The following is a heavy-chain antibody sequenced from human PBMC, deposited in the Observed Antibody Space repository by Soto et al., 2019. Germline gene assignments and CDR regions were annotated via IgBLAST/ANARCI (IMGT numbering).Heavy chain of an antibody. D-gene: IGHD3-10*01. CDR2: ISSSSSTI. CDR1: GFTFSSYS. V-gene: IGHV3-48*02. CDR3: ARDGVKDGLWFGLRY. J-gene: IGHJ4*02. Sequence: GESLKISCAASGFTFSSYSMNWGRQAPGKGLEWVSYISSSSSTIYYADSVKGRSTISRDKAKNSLYLQMNSRRDEDTAVYYCARDGVKDGLWFGLRYWGQGTLVTVSS.